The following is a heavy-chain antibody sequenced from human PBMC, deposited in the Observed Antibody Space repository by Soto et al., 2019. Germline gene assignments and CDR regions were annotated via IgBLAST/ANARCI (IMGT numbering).Heavy chain of an antibody. Sequence: HVTLKESGPVLVNPTETLTLTCTVSGFSLSNGKVGVSWIRQPPGKALEWLAHIFSNDEKSYRPSLKSRLTISEDTSKSQVVLTMTNVDPVDTATYYCARILFGRSVAGGYFYMDVWGKGTTVTVSS. D-gene: IGHD6-19*01. CDR1: GFSLSNGKVG. CDR3: ARILFGRSVAGGYFYMDV. V-gene: IGHV2-26*01. CDR2: IFSNDEK. J-gene: IGHJ6*03.